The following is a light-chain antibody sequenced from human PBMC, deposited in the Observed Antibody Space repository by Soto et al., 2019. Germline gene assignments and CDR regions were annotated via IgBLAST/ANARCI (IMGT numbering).Light chain of an antibody. CDR1: QTISIW. J-gene: IGKJ1*01. V-gene: IGKV1-5*03. CDR2: KAS. CDR3: QHYNSYSQA. Sequence: DIQMTQSPSTLSASVGDRVTITCRASQTISIWLAWYQQKPGKAPKLLIYKASTLKSGVPSRFSGSGSGTEFTLTISSLQPDDFATYYCQHYNSYSQAFGQGTTGDIK.